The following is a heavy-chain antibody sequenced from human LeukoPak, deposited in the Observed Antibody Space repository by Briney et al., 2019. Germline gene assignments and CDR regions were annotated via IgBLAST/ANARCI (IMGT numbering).Heavy chain of an antibody. CDR1: GSMFTSYW. CDR3: ATNTMFRVIHAFDI. J-gene: IGHJ3*02. D-gene: IGHD3-10*01. Sequence: GASLQISGKGSGSMFTSYWIGGGRQLPGKGVEWMAIIYPYYSNSRYRPSFQLHVTISADKSISTAYLHWSSLKPSDSAMYYCATNTMFRVIHAFDIWGQGTMVTVSS. V-gene: IGHV5-51*01. CDR2: IYPYYSNS.